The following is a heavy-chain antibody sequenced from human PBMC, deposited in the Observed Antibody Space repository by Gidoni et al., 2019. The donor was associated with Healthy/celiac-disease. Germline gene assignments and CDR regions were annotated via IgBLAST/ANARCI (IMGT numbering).Heavy chain of an antibody. D-gene: IGHD1-7*01. CDR1: GYTFTGYY. Sequence: QVQLVQSGAEVKKPGASVKVSCKASGYTFTGYYMHWGRQAPGQGLEWMGWINPNSGGTNYAQKFQGRVTMTRDTSISTAYMELSRLRSDDTAVYYCARRVVPTRGTYYFDYWGQGTLVTVSS. CDR3: ARRVVPTRGTYYFDY. J-gene: IGHJ4*02. V-gene: IGHV1-2*02. CDR2: INPNSGGT.